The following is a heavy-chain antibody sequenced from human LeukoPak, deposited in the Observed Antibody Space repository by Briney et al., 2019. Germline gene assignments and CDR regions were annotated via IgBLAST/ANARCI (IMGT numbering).Heavy chain of an antibody. J-gene: IGHJ4*02. V-gene: IGHV3-23*01. CDR1: GFTFSSYA. CDR3: ARVVVVTDNGWDYFDY. Sequence: PGGSLRLSCAASGFTFSSYAMTWVRQAPGKGLEWVSSITGSGAGTSYADSVKGRFTVSRDNSKNTLYLQMNSLRAEDTAVYYCARVVVVTDNGWDYFDYWGQGTLATVSS. D-gene: IGHD2-15*01. CDR2: ITGSGAGT.